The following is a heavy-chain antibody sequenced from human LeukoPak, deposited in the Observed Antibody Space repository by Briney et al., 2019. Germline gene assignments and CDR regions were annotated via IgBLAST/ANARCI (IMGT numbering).Heavy chain of an antibody. Sequence: PVGSLRLSCAASGFTFQDHGMSWVRQVPGKGLEWVSGINWNGGSTGYGDSVKGRFTISRDNAKNSLYLQMNSLRAEDTALYYCAAGDRNGWYFDYWGQGTLVTVSS. V-gene: IGHV3-20*04. CDR1: GFTFQDHG. CDR3: AAGDRNGWYFDY. J-gene: IGHJ4*02. CDR2: INWNGGST. D-gene: IGHD6-19*01.